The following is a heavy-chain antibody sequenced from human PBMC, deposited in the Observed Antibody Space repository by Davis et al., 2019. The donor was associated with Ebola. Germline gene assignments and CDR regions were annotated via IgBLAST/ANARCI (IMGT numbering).Heavy chain of an antibody. CDR3: ANYYYDSSGYISYDY. Sequence: ASVKVSCKASGYTFTSYGISWVRQAPGQGLEWMGWISAYNGNTNYAQKLQGRVTMTTDTSTSTAYMELRSLRSDDTAVYYCANYYYDSSGYISYDYWGQGTLVTVSS. CDR2: ISAYNGNT. V-gene: IGHV1-18*04. CDR1: GYTFTSYG. J-gene: IGHJ4*02. D-gene: IGHD3-22*01.